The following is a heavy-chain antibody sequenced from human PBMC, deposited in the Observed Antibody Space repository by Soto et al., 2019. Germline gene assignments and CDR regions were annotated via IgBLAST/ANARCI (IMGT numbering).Heavy chain of an antibody. CDR3: ARDSKDDSSGYYAGFDY. V-gene: IGHV3-33*01. J-gene: IGHJ4*02. CDR1: GFTFSSYG. CDR2: IYYDGSNK. Sequence: QVQLVESGGGVVQPGRSLRLSWAVSGFTFSSYGMNWVRQAPGKGLEWVAAIYYDGSNKYYADSVRGRFTISRDNFKNTLYLHMNSLRAEDTAVYYCARDSKDDSSGYYAGFDYWGQGTLVTVSS. D-gene: IGHD3-22*01.